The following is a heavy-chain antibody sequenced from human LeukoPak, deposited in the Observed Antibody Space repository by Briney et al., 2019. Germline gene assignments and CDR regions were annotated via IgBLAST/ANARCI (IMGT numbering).Heavy chain of an antibody. CDR2: IYPGDSDT. Sequence: GESQKISCKGSGYSFTTYWIGWVRQMPGKGLEWMGIIYPGDSDTRYSPSFQGQVTISADKSISTAYLQWSSLKASDTAMYYCARQVTDRLDLYNWFDPWGQGTLVTVSS. V-gene: IGHV5-51*01. CDR3: ARQVTDRLDLYNWFDP. D-gene: IGHD2-21*02. J-gene: IGHJ5*02. CDR1: GYSFTTYW.